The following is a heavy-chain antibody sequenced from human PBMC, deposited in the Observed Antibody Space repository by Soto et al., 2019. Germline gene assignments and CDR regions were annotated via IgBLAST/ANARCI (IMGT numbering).Heavy chain of an antibody. CDR3: ARQGGYCSGGSCYSFYYGMDV. Sequence: HGESLKISCKGSGYSFTSYWISWVRQMPGKGLEWMGRIDPSDSYTNYSPSFQGHVTISADKSISTAYLQWSSLKASDTATYYCARQGGYCSGGSCYSFYYGMDVWGQGTTVTVSS. D-gene: IGHD2-15*01. V-gene: IGHV5-10-1*01. CDR2: IDPSDSYT. J-gene: IGHJ6*02. CDR1: GYSFTSYW.